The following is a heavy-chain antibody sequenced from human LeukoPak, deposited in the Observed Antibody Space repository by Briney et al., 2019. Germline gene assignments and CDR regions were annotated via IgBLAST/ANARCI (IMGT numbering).Heavy chain of an antibody. V-gene: IGHV3-23*01. CDR1: GFTFSNYA. D-gene: IGHD3-10*01. Sequence: PGGSLRLSCAASGFTFSNYAMSWVRQAPGKGLEWVSGISGSSGDTYYADSVKGRFSISRDNSKNTLYLQMNSLRAEDTAVYYCAKWGDYYGSGSYYPYFDYWGQGTLVTVSS. CDR3: AKWGDYYGSGSYYPYFDY. CDR2: ISGSSGDT. J-gene: IGHJ4*02.